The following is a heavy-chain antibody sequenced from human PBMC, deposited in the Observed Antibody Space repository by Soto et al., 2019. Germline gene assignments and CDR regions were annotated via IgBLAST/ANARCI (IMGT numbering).Heavy chain of an antibody. Sequence: QVQLVQSGAEVKKPGSSVKVSCKSSGGTFSSYVINWVRQAPGQGLEWMGGVIPIFGTTNYAQKFLGRVTTIADESSSTAYMELSSLRSQDTAVYYRARAHHVLMIYAHHSSYGLDVWGQGTTVTVSS. V-gene: IGHV1-69*01. CDR2: VIPIFGTT. D-gene: IGHD2-8*01. CDR3: ARAHHVLMIYAHHSSYGLDV. J-gene: IGHJ6*02. CDR1: GGTFSSYV.